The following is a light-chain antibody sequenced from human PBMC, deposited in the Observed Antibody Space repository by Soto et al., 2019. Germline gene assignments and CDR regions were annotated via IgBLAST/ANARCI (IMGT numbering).Light chain of an antibody. V-gene: IGKV3-11*01. CDR3: QQRSNWPPIT. CDR1: QTISSY. Sequence: EIVLTQSPATLSLSPGEVATLSCRASQTISSYLAWYQQKPGQAPRLLIYDASNRATGIPAMFSDSGSGTDFTLTISSLEPEDFAVYYCQQRSNWPPITFGQGTRLEIK. J-gene: IGKJ5*01. CDR2: DAS.